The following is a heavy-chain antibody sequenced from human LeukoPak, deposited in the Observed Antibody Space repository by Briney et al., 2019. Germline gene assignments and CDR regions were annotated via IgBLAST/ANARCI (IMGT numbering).Heavy chain of an antibody. J-gene: IGHJ4*02. CDR3: ARAYGDYVPFDY. CDR1: GFTFSSYS. V-gene: IGHV3-21*01. CDR2: ISSSSSYI. Sequence: GGSLRLSCAASGFTFSSYSMNWVRQAPGKELEWVSSISSSSSYIYYADSVKGRFTISRDNAKNSLYLQMNSLRAEDTAVYYCARAYGDYVPFDYWGQGTQVTVSS. D-gene: IGHD4-17*01.